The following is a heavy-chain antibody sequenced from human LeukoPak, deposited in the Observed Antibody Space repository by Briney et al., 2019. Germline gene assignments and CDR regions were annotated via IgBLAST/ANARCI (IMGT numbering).Heavy chain of an antibody. CDR3: ARGVAAAYIDY. CDR1: GGSISSYY. J-gene: IGHJ4*02. D-gene: IGHD6-13*01. Sequence: SETLSLTCTVSGGSISSYYWSWIRQPPGKGLEWIGYIYYSGSTNYNPSLKSRVTISVDTSKNQFSLKLSSVTAADTAVYYCARGVAAAYIDYWGQGTLVTVSS. CDR2: IYYSGST. V-gene: IGHV4-59*01.